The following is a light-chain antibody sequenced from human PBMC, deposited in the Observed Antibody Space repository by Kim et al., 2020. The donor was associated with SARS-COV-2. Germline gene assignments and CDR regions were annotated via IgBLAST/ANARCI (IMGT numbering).Light chain of an antibody. Sequence: SASTGDRVTITCRASQGIRSYLAWYQEEPGKAPKVLIYDASTLQSGVPSRFSGSGSGTDFTLTIRSLQSEDFANYYCQQYYNYPYTFVQGTKLEIK. V-gene: IGKV1-8*01. CDR3: QQYYNYPYT. CDR2: DAS. CDR1: QGIRSY. J-gene: IGKJ2*01.